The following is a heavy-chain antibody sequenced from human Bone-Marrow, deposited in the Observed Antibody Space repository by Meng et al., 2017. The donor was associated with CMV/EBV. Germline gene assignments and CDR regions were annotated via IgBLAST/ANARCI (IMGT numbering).Heavy chain of an antibody. CDR1: GFTFSSYA. D-gene: IGHD6-19*01. J-gene: IGHJ4*02. CDR3: ARGRFRGIAVADPLVPVDY. V-gene: IGHV3-23*01. Sequence: GGSLRLSCAASGFTFSSYAMSWVRQAPGKGLEWVSAISGSGGSTYYADSVKGRFTISRDNSKNTLYLQMNSLRAEDTAVYYCARGRFRGIAVADPLVPVDYWGQGTLVTVSS. CDR2: ISGSGGST.